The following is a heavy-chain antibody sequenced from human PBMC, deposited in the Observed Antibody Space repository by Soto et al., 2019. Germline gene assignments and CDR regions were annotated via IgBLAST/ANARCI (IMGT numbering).Heavy chain of an antibody. Sequence: SETLSLTCTVSGGSISSGGYYWSWIRQHPGKGLEWIGYIYYSGSTYYNPSLKSRVTISVDTSKNQFSLKLSSVTAADTAVYYCARVRDIVATIGRLDPWGQGTLVTVSS. CDR3: ARVRDIVATIGRLDP. V-gene: IGHV4-31*03. J-gene: IGHJ5*02. CDR1: GGSISSGGYY. CDR2: IYYSGST. D-gene: IGHD5-12*01.